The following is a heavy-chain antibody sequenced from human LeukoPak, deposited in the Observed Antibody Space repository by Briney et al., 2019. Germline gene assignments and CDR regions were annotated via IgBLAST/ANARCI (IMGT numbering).Heavy chain of an antibody. CDR1: GGSISINY. CDR3: ARLPPHYSSTWGFFDN. CDR2: ITDSGRI. D-gene: IGHD3-16*01. V-gene: IGHV4-59*08. J-gene: IGHJ4*02. Sequence: PSETLSLTCTVSGGSISINYWTWIRQTPGNGLEWIAYITDSGRIKCNPSLESRVTISKDMSKYQFSLKLSSMTAADTAVYYCARLPPHYSSTWGFFDNWGRGTLVTVSS.